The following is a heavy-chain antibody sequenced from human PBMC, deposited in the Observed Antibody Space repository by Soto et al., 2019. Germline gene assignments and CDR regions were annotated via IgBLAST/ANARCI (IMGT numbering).Heavy chain of an antibody. CDR1: GYSFTSYD. CDR3: AGEQQVRGFDP. D-gene: IGHD6-13*01. J-gene: IGHJ5*02. Sequence: QVQLVQSGAEVKKPGASVKVSCKASGYSFTSYDINWVRQATGQGLEWMGWMNPNSGNTGYAQKFQGRVTMTRNTSISTAYMALTSPRSEEPAVYYGAGEQQVRGFDPWRQGTLVTVSS. V-gene: IGHV1-8*01. CDR2: MNPNSGNT.